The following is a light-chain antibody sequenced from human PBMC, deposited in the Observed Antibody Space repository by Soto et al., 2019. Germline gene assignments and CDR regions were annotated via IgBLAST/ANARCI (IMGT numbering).Light chain of an antibody. V-gene: IGLV7-46*01. Sequence: QAVVTQEPSLTVSPGGTVTLTCGSSTGAVTTGHYPYWFQQKPGRAPRTLIFDTNNRHSWTPARFSGSLLGDKAALTLSGAQPEDEADYYCSLSYSGAPGVVFGGGTQLTVL. CDR2: DTN. CDR3: SLSYSGAPGVV. CDR1: TGAVTTGHY. J-gene: IGLJ2*01.